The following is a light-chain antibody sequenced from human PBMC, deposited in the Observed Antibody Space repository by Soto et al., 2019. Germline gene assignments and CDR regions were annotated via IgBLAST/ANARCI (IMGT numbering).Light chain of an antibody. CDR2: DVS. CDR3: SSYTSSSTPYV. J-gene: IGLJ1*01. V-gene: IGLV2-14*03. Sequence: QSVLTQPASVSGSPGQSITISCTGTNSDVGGYTYVSWYQQHPCKAPKLMIYDVSNRPSGVSNRFSGSKSGNTASLTISGLQADDEADYYCSSYTSSSTPYVFGTGTKLTVL. CDR1: NSDVGGYTY.